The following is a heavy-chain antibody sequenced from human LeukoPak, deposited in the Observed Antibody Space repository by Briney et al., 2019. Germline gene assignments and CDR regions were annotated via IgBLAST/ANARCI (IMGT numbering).Heavy chain of an antibody. CDR2: IRSDGYHT. CDR3: AKPSGSGVDY. V-gene: IGHV3-30*02. D-gene: IGHD1-26*01. CDR1: GFIFDTHD. Sequence: GGSLRLSCGASGFIFDTHDMHWVRQAPGKGLEWVAFIRSDGYHTYYADSVKGRFTITRDNSKNTLYLQMNSLRLDDMGVYYCAKPSGSGVDYWGQGTRVTVSS. J-gene: IGHJ4*02.